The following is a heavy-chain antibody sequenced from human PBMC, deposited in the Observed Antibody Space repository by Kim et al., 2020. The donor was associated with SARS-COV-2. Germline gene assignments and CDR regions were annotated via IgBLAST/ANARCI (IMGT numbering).Heavy chain of an antibody. CDR3: ARGLFGWFDP. Sequence: SETLSLTCTVSGDSVSSGDYYWSWIRQHPGKGLEWLGYMYNRGNSYYNPSLKSRVTMSVDRSKNQLSLKLTSLTAADTAVYYCARGLFGWFDPWGQGTQVTVSA. J-gene: IGHJ5*02. CDR1: GDSVSSGDYY. CDR2: MYNRGNS. V-gene: IGHV4-31*03. D-gene: IGHD3-10*01.